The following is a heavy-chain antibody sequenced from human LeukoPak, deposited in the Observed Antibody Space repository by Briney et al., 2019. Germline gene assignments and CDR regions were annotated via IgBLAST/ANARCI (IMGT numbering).Heavy chain of an antibody. D-gene: IGHD6-19*01. CDR1: GYTFTGYY. J-gene: IGHJ5*01. CDR2: INPNTGGT. CDR3: ARGKSRVYSSGWFAY. Sequence: ASVTVSCKASGYTFTGYYMHWVRQAPGQGLEWMGWINPNTGGTNYAQKFQGRVTMTRDTSISTAYMELSRLRSDDTAVYYCARGKSRVYSSGWFAYWGQGTLVTVSS. V-gene: IGHV1-2*02.